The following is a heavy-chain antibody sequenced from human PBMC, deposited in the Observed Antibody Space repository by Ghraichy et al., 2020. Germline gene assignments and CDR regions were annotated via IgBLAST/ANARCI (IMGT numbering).Heavy chain of an antibody. CDR1: GFTFSGYG. D-gene: IGHD6-19*01. CDR2: LSSDGSNI. J-gene: IGHJ4*02. Sequence: GGSLRLSCAASGFTFSGYGMHWVRQAPGKGLEWVAVLSSDGSNIFYTDSVKGRFTISRDNSKNTLYLQMNSLRAEDTAVYYCAKPRGGRIAVTAPPDYWGRGTLVTVSS. CDR3: AKPRGGRIAVTAPPDY. V-gene: IGHV3-30*18.